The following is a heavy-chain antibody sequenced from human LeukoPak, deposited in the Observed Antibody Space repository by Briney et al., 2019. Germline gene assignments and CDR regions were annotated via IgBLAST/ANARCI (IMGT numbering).Heavy chain of an antibody. J-gene: IGHJ4*02. CDR3: ATQPTDYDYVWGSHTPLSIDDY. CDR2: IYSGGST. D-gene: IGHD3-16*01. V-gene: IGHV3-53*01. Sequence: GTLSLTCTVSGGSISSYYWSWVRQAPGKGLEWVSVIYSGGSTYYADSVKGRFTISRDNSKNTLYLQMNSLRAEDTAVYYCATQPTDYDYVWGSHTPLSIDDYWGQGTLVTVSS. CDR1: GGSISSYY.